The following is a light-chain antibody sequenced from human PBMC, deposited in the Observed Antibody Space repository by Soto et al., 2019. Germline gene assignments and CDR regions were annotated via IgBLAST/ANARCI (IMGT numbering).Light chain of an antibody. CDR1: SSDVGGSNF. V-gene: IGLV2-14*03. Sequence: QSALTQPASVSDSPGQSITISCTGPSSDVGGSNFVSWYQQHPGKPPKLIIYDVANRPSGVSNRFSGSKSGSTASLIISRLQTEDEADYYCVSYTSSTTYVFGTGTKLTVL. J-gene: IGLJ1*01. CDR3: VSYTSSTTYV. CDR2: DVA.